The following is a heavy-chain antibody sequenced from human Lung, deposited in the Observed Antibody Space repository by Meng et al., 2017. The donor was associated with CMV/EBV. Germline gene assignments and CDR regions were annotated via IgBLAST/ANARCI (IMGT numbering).Heavy chain of an antibody. CDR3: AKMYSGARPFDS. CDR1: GFSFRSYE. V-gene: IGHV3-48*03. CDR2: ISSGDSPT. Sequence: EGSLRLSCAASGFSFRSYEMHWVRQAPGKGLEWVAYISSGDSPTYYTDSVKGRFAISRDNAKDSLFLQMNSLRVDDTAIYVCAKMYSGARPFDSWGQGTLVTVSS. D-gene: IGHD2-21*01. J-gene: IGHJ4*02.